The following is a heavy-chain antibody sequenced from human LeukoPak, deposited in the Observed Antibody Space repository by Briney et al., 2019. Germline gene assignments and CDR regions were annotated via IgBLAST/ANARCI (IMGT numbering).Heavy chain of an antibody. Sequence: PGGSLRLSCAASGFTFSSHGMNWVRQAPGKGLEWVSGISGSGVITYYADSVKGRFTISRDNSKNTLDLQMNSLRAEDTAVYYCASFGFDDSKVYWGQGTLVTVSS. CDR1: GFTFSSHG. J-gene: IGHJ4*02. CDR2: ISGSGVIT. V-gene: IGHV3-23*01. CDR3: ASFGFDDSKVY. D-gene: IGHD3-22*01.